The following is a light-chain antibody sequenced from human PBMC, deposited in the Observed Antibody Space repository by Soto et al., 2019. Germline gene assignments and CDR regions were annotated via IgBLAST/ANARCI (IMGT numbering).Light chain of an antibody. Sequence: EIVLTQSPGTLSLSPGERATLSCRASHSVSSSYLAWYQQKPGQAPRLLIYGASSRATGIPDRFSGSGSGTDFTITISRLEPEDFALYYCQQYGRSPPITFGQGTRLEIK. CDR1: HSVSSSY. CDR2: GAS. J-gene: IGKJ5*01. CDR3: QQYGRSPPIT. V-gene: IGKV3-20*01.